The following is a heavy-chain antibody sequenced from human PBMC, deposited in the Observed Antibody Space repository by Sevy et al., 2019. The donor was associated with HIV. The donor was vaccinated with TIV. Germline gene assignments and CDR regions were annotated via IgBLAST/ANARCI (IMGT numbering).Heavy chain of an antibody. CDR2: FDPEDEET. Sequence: ASVKVSCKVSGYTLSELSMHWVRLAPGKGLEWMGSFDPEDEETTYAQKFQGRVTTTEDTSTDTAYMELSSLRSEDTAVYYCATTKDYYDSSGSPFDDWGQGTLVTVSS. V-gene: IGHV1-24*01. D-gene: IGHD3-22*01. CDR3: ATTKDYYDSSGSPFDD. CDR1: GYTLSELS. J-gene: IGHJ4*02.